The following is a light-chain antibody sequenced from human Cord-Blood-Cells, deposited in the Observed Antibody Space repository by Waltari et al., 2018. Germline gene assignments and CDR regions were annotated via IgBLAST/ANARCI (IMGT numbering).Light chain of an antibody. V-gene: IGKV4-1*01. CDR1: QSVLYSSNNKNY. CDR2: WAS. J-gene: IGKJ3*01. Sequence: DIVMTQSPDSLAVSLGERAPLNCKSSQSVLYSSNNKNYLAWYQQKPGQPPKLLIYWASTRESGVPDRFSGSGSGTDFTLTISSLQAEDVAVYYCQQYYSTPFTFGPGTKVDIK. CDR3: QQYYSTPFT.